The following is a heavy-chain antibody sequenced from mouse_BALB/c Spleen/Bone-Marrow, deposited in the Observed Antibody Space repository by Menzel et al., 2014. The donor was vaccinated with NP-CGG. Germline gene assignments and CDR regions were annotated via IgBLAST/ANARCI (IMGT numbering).Heavy chain of an antibody. D-gene: IGHD1-1*01. CDR2: INPSTGYT. CDR1: GYTFTSYW. J-gene: IGHJ4*01. CDR3: ARQITTVDYAMDY. Sequence: VKLMEPGVELANPGASVKMSCKASGYTFTSYWMHWVKQRPGQGLEWIGYINPSTGYTEYNQKFKDKATLTADKSSSTAYMQLSSLTSEDSAVYYCARQITTVDYAMDYWGQGTSVTVSS. V-gene: IGHV1-7*01.